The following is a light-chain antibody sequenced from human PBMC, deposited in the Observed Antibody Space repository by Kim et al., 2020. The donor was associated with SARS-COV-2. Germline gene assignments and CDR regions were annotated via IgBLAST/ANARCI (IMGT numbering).Light chain of an antibody. CDR1: GRDVGSYTR. Sequence: GQSVATSCTGTGRDVGSYTRVSWDQRPPGTAPILMIYEVNHRPSGVPDRFSGSKSGNTASLTISGLQAEDEADYYCSSYTSSSTWVFGGGTQLTVL. CDR3: SSYTSSSTWV. J-gene: IGLJ3*02. V-gene: IGLV2-18*02. CDR2: EVN.